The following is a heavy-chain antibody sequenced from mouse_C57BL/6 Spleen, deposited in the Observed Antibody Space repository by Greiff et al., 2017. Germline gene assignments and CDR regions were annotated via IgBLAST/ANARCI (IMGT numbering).Heavy chain of an antibody. CDR2: IDPNSGGT. CDR3: GRSDYCSSSYFDV. V-gene: IGHV1-72*01. J-gene: IGHJ1*03. CDR1: GYTFTSYW. Sequence: QVQLQQPGPELVKPGASVKLSCKASGYTFTSYWMHWVKQRPGRGLEWIGRIDPNSGGTKYNEKFKSKATLTVDKPSSTAYMQRSSLTSEDSAVYCGGRSDYCSSSYFDVWGTGTTVTVSS. D-gene: IGHD1-1*01.